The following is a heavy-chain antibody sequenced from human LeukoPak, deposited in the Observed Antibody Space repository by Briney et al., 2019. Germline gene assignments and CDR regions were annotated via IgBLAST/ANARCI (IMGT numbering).Heavy chain of an antibody. CDR3: ARDESNWVDP. CDR2: IYYSGST. V-gene: IGHV4-59*01. CDR1: GGSISSYY. Sequence: SETLSLTCTVSGGSISSYYWSWIRQPPGKGLEWIGYIYYSGSTNYNPSLKSRVTISVDTSKNQFSLKLSSVTAADTAVYYCARDESNWVDPWGQGTLVTVSS. J-gene: IGHJ5*02.